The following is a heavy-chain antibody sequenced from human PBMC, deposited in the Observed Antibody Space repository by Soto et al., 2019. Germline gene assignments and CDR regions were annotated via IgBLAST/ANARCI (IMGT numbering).Heavy chain of an antibody. CDR2: ISAYNGNT. CDR3: ARITNENYDFWSGYSWYYYYGMDV. V-gene: IGHV1-18*01. D-gene: IGHD3-3*01. J-gene: IGHJ6*02. Sequence: ASVKVSCKASGYTFTGYGISWVRQAPGQGLEWMGWISAYNGNTNYAQKLQGRVTMTTDTSTSTAYMELRSLRSDDTAVYYCARITNENYDFWSGYSWYYYYGMDVWGQGTTVTVSS. CDR1: GYTFTGYG.